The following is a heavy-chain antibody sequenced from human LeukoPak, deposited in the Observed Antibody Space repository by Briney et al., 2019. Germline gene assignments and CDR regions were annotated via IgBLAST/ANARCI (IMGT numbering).Heavy chain of an antibody. J-gene: IGHJ6*02. CDR1: GGSISGYY. Sequence: TSETLSLTCTVSGGSISGYYWSWIRQPPGKGLEWIGYIYYSGSTNYNPSLKSRVTISVDTSKNQFSLKLSSVTAADTAVYYCARHVDSGSYRGPMDVWGQGTTVTVSS. CDR3: ARHVDSGSYRGPMDV. D-gene: IGHD1-26*01. V-gene: IGHV4-59*08. CDR2: IYYSGST.